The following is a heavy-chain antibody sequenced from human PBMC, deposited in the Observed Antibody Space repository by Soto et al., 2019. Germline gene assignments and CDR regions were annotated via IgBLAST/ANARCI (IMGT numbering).Heavy chain of an antibody. D-gene: IGHD4-17*01. CDR3: ARYDFGTFDY. Sequence: SETLSLTCAVSGDSISSSFWWSWVRQPPGKGLEWIGEIYHTESTVYNPSLKSRVTISVDKSKNQFSLNLDPVTAADMAVYYCARYDFGTFDYWGRGILVTVS. J-gene: IGHJ4*02. CDR1: GDSISSSFW. V-gene: IGHV4-4*02. CDR2: IYHTEST.